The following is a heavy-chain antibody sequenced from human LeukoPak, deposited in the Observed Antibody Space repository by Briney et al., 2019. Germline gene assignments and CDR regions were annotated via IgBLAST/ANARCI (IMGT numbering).Heavy chain of an antibody. CDR2: ISYDGSNK. CDR1: GFTFSSHA. J-gene: IGHJ3*02. CDR3: AREGTAVAGGILGAFDI. Sequence: GGSLRLSCAASGFTFSSHAMSWVRQAPGKGLEWVAVISYDGSNKYYADSVKGRFTISRDNSKNTLYLQMNSLRAEDTAVYYCAREGTAVAGGILGAFDIWGQGTMVTVSS. V-gene: IGHV3-30*04. D-gene: IGHD6-19*01.